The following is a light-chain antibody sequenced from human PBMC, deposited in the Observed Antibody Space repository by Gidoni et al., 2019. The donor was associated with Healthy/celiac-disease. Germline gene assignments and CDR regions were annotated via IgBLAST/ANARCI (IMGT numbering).Light chain of an antibody. V-gene: IGKV1-9*01. J-gene: IGKJ4*01. CDR3: QQPQPT. CDR2: AAS. Sequence: DIQLTQSPSFLSASVGDRVTITFRASQGISSYLAWYQQKPGKAPKSRIYAASTLQSGVPSRFSGSGSGTEFTLTISSLQPEDFATYYCQQPQPTFGGGTKVEIK. CDR1: QGISSY.